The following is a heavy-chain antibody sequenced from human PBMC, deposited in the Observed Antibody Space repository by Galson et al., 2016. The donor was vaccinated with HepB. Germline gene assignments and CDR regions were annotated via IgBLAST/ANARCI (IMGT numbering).Heavy chain of an antibody. CDR2: INYTGST. J-gene: IGHJ5*02. D-gene: IGHD2-15*01. Sequence: LTCGVYGGSFNAYYWSWIRQPPGKGLEWIGEINYTGSTKYNPSLKSRVTISVDTSKNQFSLKLTSLTAADTAMYFCARVVVAATNWFEPWGQGTLVTVSS. CDR3: ARVVVAATNWFEP. V-gene: IGHV4-34*01. CDR1: GGSFNAYY.